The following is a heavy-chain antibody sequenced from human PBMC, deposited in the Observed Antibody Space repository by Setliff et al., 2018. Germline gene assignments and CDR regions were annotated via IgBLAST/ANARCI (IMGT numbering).Heavy chain of an antibody. Sequence: SETLSLTCTVSGASLSSGTYYWGWIRQPPGKGLEWIGRIYYRGDTYYNASLKGRLTISVDTSKNQFSLKLTSVTAADTAVYYCARASSGWYSAYYYYMDVWGKGTTVTVSS. J-gene: IGHJ6*03. CDR1: GASLSSGTYY. CDR2: IYYRGDT. CDR3: ARASSGWYSAYYYYMDV. D-gene: IGHD6-19*01. V-gene: IGHV4-39*01.